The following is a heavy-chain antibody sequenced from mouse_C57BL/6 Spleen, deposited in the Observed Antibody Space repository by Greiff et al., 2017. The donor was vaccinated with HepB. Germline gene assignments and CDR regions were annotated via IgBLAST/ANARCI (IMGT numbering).Heavy chain of an antibody. D-gene: IGHD1-1*02. J-gene: IGHJ3*01. CDR3: ARSADGAFAY. V-gene: IGHV1-39*01. CDR1: GEELKDDD. CDR2: INANYGTT. Sequence: EKGKKGEEGKREGKGEGEELKDDDRSWGKQRNGKRGGCSGVINANYGTTSYNQKFKGKATLTVDQSSSTAYMQLNSLTSEDSAVYYCARSADGAFAYWGQGTLVTVSA.